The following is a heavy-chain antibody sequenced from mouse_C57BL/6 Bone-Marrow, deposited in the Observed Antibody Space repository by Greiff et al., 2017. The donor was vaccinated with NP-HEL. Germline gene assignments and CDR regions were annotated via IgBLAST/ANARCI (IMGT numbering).Heavy chain of an antibody. CDR2: INPSSGYT. D-gene: IGHD4-1*02. V-gene: IGHV1-7*01. CDR3: ARYRASTGTRAMDY. Sequence: VKLVESGAELAKPGASVKLSCKASGYTFTSYWMHWVKQRPGQGLEWIGYINPSSGYTKYNQRFKDKATLTAEKSSSTAYMQLSSLTYEDSAVYYCARYRASTGTRAMDYWGQGTSVTVSS. J-gene: IGHJ4*01. CDR1: GYTFTSYW.